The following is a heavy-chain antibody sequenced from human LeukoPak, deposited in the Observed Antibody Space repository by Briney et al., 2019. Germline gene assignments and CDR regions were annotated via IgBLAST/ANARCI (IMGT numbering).Heavy chain of an antibody. J-gene: IGHJ4*02. CDR2: ISYDGSNK. CDR1: GFTFSSYG. CDR3: AKDLLGYYGSGSYF. V-gene: IGHV3-30*18. D-gene: IGHD3-10*01. Sequence: GGSLRLSCAASGFTFSSYGMHWVRQAPGKGLEWVAVISYDGSNKYYADSVKGRFTISRDNSKNTLYLQMNSLRAEDTAVYYRAKDLLGYYGSGSYFWGQGTLVTVSS.